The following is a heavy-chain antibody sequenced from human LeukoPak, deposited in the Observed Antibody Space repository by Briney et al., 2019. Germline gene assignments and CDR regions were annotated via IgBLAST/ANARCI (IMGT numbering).Heavy chain of an antibody. D-gene: IGHD5-18*01. CDR3: ARGFVDTIMVFAFDI. Sequence: GGSLRLSCAASGFTVSTNYMSWVRQAPGKGLEWVSLIYNDGRTYYAASVKGRFTISRDNSKNTLYLQMNSLRSEDTAVYYCARGFVDTIMVFAFDIWGQGTMVTVSS. CDR2: IYNDGRT. V-gene: IGHV3-53*01. J-gene: IGHJ3*02. CDR1: GFTVSTNY.